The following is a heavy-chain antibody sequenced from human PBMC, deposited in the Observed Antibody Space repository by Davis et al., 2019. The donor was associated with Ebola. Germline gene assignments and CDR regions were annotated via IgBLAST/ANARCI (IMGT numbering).Heavy chain of an antibody. D-gene: IGHD1-26*01. CDR2: ISYDGSNK. V-gene: IGHV3-30*18. CDR3: AKLSASGP. J-gene: IGHJ5*02. Sequence: PGGSLRLSCAASGFTFSSYGMHWVRQAPGKGLEWLAVISYDGSNKYYADSVKGRFTISRDNSKNTLYLQMNILRAEDTDVYYCAKLSASGPWGQGTLVTVSS. CDR1: GFTFSSYG.